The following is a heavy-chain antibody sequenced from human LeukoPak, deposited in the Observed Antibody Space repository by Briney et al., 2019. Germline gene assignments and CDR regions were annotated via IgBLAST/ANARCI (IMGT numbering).Heavy chain of an antibody. J-gene: IGHJ4*02. D-gene: IGHD3-9*01. CDR2: ISYDGSNK. CDR3: AKDRTYYDILTGYSPDY. V-gene: IGHV3-30*18. CDR1: GFTFSSYG. Sequence: PGGSLRLSCAASGFTFSSYGMHWVRQVPGKGLEWVAVISYDGSNKYYADSVKGRFTISRDNSKNTLYLQMNSLRAEDTAVYYCAKDRTYYDILTGYSPDYWDQGTLVTVSS.